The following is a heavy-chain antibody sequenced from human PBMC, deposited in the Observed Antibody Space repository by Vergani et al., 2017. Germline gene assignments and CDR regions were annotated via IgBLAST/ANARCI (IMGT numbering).Heavy chain of an antibody. Sequence: QVQLVQSGAEVKKPGSSVKVSCKASGGTFSSYAISWVRQAPGQGLEWMGGIIPIFGTANYAQKFQGRVTITADESTSTAYMELSSLRSEDTAVYYCAREAYCSGGSCYSSGYFDYWGQGTLVTVSS. D-gene: IGHD2-15*01. CDR1: GGTFSSYA. CDR2: IIPIFGTA. V-gene: IGHV1-69*01. CDR3: AREAYCSGGSCYSSGYFDY. J-gene: IGHJ4*02.